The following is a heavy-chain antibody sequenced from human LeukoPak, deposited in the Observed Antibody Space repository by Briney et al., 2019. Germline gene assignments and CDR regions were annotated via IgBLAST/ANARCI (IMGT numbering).Heavy chain of an antibody. Sequence: SVKVSCKASGGTFSSYAISWVRQAPGQGLEWMGGIIPIFGTANYAQKFQGRVAITTDESTSTAYMELSSLRSEDTAVYYCARDVIAAAGMEYYFDYWGQGTLVTVSS. V-gene: IGHV1-69*05. CDR3: ARDVIAAAGMEYYFDY. J-gene: IGHJ4*02. CDR1: GGTFSSYA. D-gene: IGHD6-13*01. CDR2: IIPIFGTA.